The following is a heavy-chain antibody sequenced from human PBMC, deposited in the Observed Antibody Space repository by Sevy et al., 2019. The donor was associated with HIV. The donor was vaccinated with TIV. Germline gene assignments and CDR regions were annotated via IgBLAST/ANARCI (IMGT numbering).Heavy chain of an antibody. J-gene: IGHJ4*02. D-gene: IGHD6-13*01. CDR1: GGTFSSYA. CDR2: IIPIFGTA. CDR3: ARGRYSSSWYTSDLDY. V-gene: IGHV1-69*06. Sequence: ASVKVSCKASGGTFSSYAISWVRQAPGQGLEWMGGIIPIFGTANYALKFQGRVTITADKSTSTAYMELSSLRSEDTALYYCARGRYSSSWYTSDLDYWGQGTLVTVSS.